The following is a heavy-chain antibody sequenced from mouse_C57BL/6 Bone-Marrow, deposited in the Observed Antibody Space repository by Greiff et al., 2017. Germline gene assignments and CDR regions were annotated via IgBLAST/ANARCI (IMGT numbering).Heavy chain of an antibody. Sequence: QVQLQQPGAELVKPGASVKLSCKASGYTFTSYWMHWVKQRPGQGLEWIGMIHPNSGSTNYNEKFKSKATLTVDKSSSTAYMQLSGLTSEDSAVYDCARTGIYYGNFWFAYWGQGTLVTVSA. CDR1: GYTFTSYW. D-gene: IGHD2-1*01. CDR2: IHPNSGST. CDR3: ARTGIYYGNFWFAY. V-gene: IGHV1-64*01. J-gene: IGHJ3*01.